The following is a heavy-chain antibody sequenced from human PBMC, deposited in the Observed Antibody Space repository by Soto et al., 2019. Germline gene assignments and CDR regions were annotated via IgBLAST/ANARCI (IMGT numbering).Heavy chain of an antibody. CDR2: TYYRSNWRH. CDR3: ARGVAGSGFDL. J-gene: IGHJ4*02. CDR1: GDGVSSNTAA. V-gene: IGHV6-1*01. D-gene: IGHD6-19*01. Sequence: SQTLSLPLALAGDGVSSNTAAWNWIRSSPSRGLEWLGRTYYRSNWRHDYAVSVKSRITVNPDTSKNHFSLQLNSVTPDDTAVYYCARGVAGSGFDLWGQGTLVTVSS.